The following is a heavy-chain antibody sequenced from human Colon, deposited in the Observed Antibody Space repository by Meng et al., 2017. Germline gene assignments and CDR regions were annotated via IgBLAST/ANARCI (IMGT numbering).Heavy chain of an antibody. CDR3: ARDPPGAANDYFDY. CDR2: FYHSGNT. CDR1: GYSISSGYY. J-gene: IGHJ4*02. V-gene: IGHV4-38-2*02. Sequence: SQTRSLTGTVSGYSISSGYYWGWIRQPPGKGLEWIGSFYHSGNTYYNPSLKSRVTISVDTSKNQFSLKLSSVTAADTAVYYCARDPPGAANDYFDYWGQGTLVTVSS. D-gene: IGHD6-19*01.